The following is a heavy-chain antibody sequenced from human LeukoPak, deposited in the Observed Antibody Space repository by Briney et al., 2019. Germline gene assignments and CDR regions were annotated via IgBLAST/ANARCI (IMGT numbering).Heavy chain of an antibody. CDR3: AKNGGPHGMDV. Sequence: GGPLRLSCAASGFTFSNIWMSWVRQAPGKGLAWVANINHDGSEPNNVGSVKGRFTISRDNAKDSLHLQMNSLRAEDTAVYYCAKNGGPHGMDVWGQGTTVTVS. CDR2: INHDGSEP. CDR1: GFTFSNIW. J-gene: IGHJ6*02. V-gene: IGHV3-7*02. D-gene: IGHD3-10*01.